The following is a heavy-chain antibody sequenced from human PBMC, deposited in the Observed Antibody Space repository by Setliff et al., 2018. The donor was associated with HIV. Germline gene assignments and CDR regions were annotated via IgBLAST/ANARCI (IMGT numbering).Heavy chain of an antibody. J-gene: IGHJ4*02. V-gene: IGHV5-51*01. CDR3: ARLRHNRPWLFVNSPLDS. CDR1: GYTFSTYW. CDR2: IYPDKSDT. D-gene: IGHD6-19*01. Sequence: GESLKISCQGSGYTFSTYWIAWVRQTPGKGMDWVGLIYPDKSDTKYRPSLQGQVTISADKSIATAYLQWNNLKASDTALYYCARLRHNRPWLFVNSPLDSWGQGTLVTVSS.